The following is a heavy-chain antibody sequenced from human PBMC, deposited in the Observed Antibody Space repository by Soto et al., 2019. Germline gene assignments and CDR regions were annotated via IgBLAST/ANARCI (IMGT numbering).Heavy chain of an antibody. CDR1: GVSIRIGGFY. CDR2: IDYSGST. D-gene: IGHD6-6*01. J-gene: IGHJ4*02. V-gene: IGHV4-31*03. Sequence: KPSETLSLTCTVSGVSIRIGGFYWNWIRQLPGKGLEWIGYIDYSGSTYSTPSLNSRATISVDTSKNQFSLNVRSLTAADTAVYYCARQGSSSSAYYFDFWGQGTLVTVSS. CDR3: ARQGSSSSAYYFDF.